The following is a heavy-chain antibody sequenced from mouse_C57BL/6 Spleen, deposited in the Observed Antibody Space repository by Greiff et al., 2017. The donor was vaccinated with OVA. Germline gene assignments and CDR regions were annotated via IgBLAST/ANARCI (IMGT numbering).Heavy chain of an antibody. V-gene: IGHV5-6*02. CDR3: ARITSVRWDCFDY. D-gene: IGHD1-1*01. J-gene: IGHJ2*01. Sequence: EVKLVESGGDLVKPGGSLKLSCAASGFTFSSYGMSWVRQTPDKRLEWVATISSGGSNTSYSDSVKGRFTISRDNAKNTLYLQMSSLKSEDTAMYYCARITSVRWDCFDYWGQGTTLTVSS. CDR1: GFTFSSYG. CDR2: ISSGGSNT.